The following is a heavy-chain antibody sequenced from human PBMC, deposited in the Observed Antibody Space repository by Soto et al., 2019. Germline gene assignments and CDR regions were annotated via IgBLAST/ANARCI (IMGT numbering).Heavy chain of an antibody. CDR3: ASDYGSGSYYYYYYYMDV. Sequence: QVQLVQSGAEVKKPGASVKVSCKASGYTFTSYGISWVRQAPGQGLEWMGWISAYNGNTNYAQKLPGRLTMTTDKSTSTAYMELMSLRSDDTAVYYCASDYGSGSYYYYYYYMDVWGKGTTLTVSS. CDR2: ISAYNGNT. J-gene: IGHJ6*03. V-gene: IGHV1-18*01. D-gene: IGHD3-10*01. CDR1: GYTFTSYG.